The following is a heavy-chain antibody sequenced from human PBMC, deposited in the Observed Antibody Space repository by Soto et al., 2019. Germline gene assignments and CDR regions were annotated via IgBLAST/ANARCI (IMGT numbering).Heavy chain of an antibody. V-gene: IGHV4-30-4*01. D-gene: IGHD3-9*01. CDR2: IYYSGST. CDR3: ARGGLRYFDWLLSPQAWFDP. J-gene: IGHJ5*02. Sequence: KPSETLSLTCTVSGGSISSGDYYWGWIRQPPGKGLEWIGYIYYSGSTYYNPSLKSRVTISVDTSKNQFSLKLSSVTAADTAVYYCARGGLRYFDWLLSPQAWFDPWGQGTLVTVSS. CDR1: GGSISSGDYY.